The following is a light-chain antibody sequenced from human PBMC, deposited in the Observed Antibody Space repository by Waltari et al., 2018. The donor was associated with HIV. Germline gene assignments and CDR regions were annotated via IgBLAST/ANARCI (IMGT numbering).Light chain of an antibody. CDR3: QQSYSTLMYT. CDR1: QSIADY. Sequence: DIQMTQSLSSLSASVGDRVTITCRASQSIADYLNWYQQKPGRAPRLLIYAASSLQRGVPSRFSGSGSGTHFTLTISSLQPEDFATYYCQQSYSTLMYTFGQGTKLEIK. CDR2: AAS. V-gene: IGKV1-39*01. J-gene: IGKJ2*01.